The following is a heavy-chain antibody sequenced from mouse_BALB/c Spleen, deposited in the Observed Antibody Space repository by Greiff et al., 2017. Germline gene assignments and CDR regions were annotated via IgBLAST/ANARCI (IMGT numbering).Heavy chain of an antibody. CDR1: GFTFSSYA. Sequence: EVKLIESGGGLVKPGGSLKLSCAASGFTFSSYAMSWVRQSPEKRLEWVAEISSGGSYTYYPDTVTGRFTISRDNAKNTLYLEMSSLRSEDTAMYYCARDYYGSSYDYAMDYWGQGTSVTVSS. V-gene: IGHV5-9-4*01. J-gene: IGHJ4*01. CDR2: ISSGGSYT. D-gene: IGHD1-1*01. CDR3: ARDYYGSSYDYAMDY.